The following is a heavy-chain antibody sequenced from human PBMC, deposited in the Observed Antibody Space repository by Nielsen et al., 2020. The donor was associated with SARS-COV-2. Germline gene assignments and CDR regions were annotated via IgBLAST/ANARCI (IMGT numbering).Heavy chain of an antibody. D-gene: IGHD1-1*01. V-gene: IGHV3-33*01. CDR1: GLIFGTYG. CDR3: ARPGRFDRGSYFDY. CDR2: IWYDGSNE. J-gene: IGHJ4*02. Sequence: GESLKISCRASGLIFGTYGMHWVRQAPGKGLEWVAGIWYDGSNENYAESVKGRFTISRDNSNNTLFLQMDSLKPEDTAVYFCARPGRFDRGSYFDYWGQGTLVTVSS.